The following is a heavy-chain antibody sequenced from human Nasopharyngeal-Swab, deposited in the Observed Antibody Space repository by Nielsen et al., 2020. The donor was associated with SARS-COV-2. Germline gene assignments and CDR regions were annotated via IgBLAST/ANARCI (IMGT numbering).Heavy chain of an antibody. D-gene: IGHD3-22*01. J-gene: IGHJ2*01. CDR3: ARGYHDKSVYYYDWYFDL. V-gene: IGHV4-59*01. Sequence: RQAPGKGLEWIGNIHHSGSTNYNPSLKSRVTISVDTSKNQFPLKLTSVTAADTAIYYCARGYHDKSVYYYDWYFDLWGRGTLVTVSS. CDR2: IHHSGST.